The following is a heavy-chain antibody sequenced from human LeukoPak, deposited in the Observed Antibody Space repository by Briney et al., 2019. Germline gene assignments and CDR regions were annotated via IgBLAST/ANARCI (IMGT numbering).Heavy chain of an antibody. CDR1: GFTFSDYY. CDR2: SRDKAHSYTT. J-gene: IGHJ4*02. Sequence: PGGSLRLSCAGSGFTFSDYYMDWFRQAPGKGLEWVGRSRDKAHSYTTESAASVKGRFTFSRDDSETSVFLQMNSLRAEDTAVYYCAKRRLGAANPGDFDYWGQGTLVTVSS. V-gene: IGHV3-72*01. D-gene: IGHD2-15*01. CDR3: AKRRLGAANPGDFDY.